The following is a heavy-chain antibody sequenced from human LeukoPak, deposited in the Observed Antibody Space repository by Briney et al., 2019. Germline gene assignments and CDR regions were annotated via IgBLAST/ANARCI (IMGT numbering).Heavy chain of an antibody. D-gene: IGHD2-2*01. CDR2: IYSRGST. CDR1: GGFISNYY. J-gene: IGHJ3*02. Sequence: SETLSLTCSVSGGFISNYYWSWIRQPAGKGLEWIGRIYSRGSTNYNPSLKSRVTMSVDTSRNQFSLKLSSVTAADTAVYYCARGRFCSSTICNGSDAFDIWGQGTMVTVSS. CDR3: ARGRFCSSTICNGSDAFDI. V-gene: IGHV4-4*07.